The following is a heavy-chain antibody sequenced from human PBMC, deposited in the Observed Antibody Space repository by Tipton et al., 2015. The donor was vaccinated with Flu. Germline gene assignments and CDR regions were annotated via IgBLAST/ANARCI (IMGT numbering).Heavy chain of an antibody. Sequence: TLSLTCTVSGGSISSYYWSWIRQPPGKGLEWIGYIYYSGSTNYNPSLKSRVTISVDTSKNQFSLKLRSVTAADTAVYYCARDRHSGSYYENDAFDIWGQGTMVTVSS. D-gene: IGHD1-26*01. V-gene: IGHV4-59*01. CDR2: IYYSGST. CDR3: ARDRHSGSYYENDAFDI. CDR1: GGSISSYY. J-gene: IGHJ3*02.